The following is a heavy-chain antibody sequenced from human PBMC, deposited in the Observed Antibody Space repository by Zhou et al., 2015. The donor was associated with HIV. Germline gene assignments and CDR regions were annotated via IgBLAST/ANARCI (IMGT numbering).Heavy chain of an antibody. CDR3: ARDRWRRSPVAGTGYPFDY. D-gene: IGHD6-19*01. J-gene: IGHJ4*02. V-gene: IGHV1-69*06. CDR1: GGTFSGSD. CDR2: ITPMFQTH. Sequence: LLQSGPEVRKPGSSVKVSCKASGGTFSGSDLSWVRQAPGQGLEWMGRITPMFQTHNYAEKFRARLNITVDRHTSAAYMELSSLTSEDAAVYYCARDRWRRSPVAGTGYPFDYWGQGTLVTVSS.